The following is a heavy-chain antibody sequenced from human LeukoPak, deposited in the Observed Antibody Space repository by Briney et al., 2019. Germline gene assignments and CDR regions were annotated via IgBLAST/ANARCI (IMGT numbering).Heavy chain of an antibody. Sequence: GRSLRLSCAASGFTFSSYAMHWLRQAPGKGLEWVGFIRNTVYGGTIKYAAAVQGRFTISRDDSKSIAYLQMNSLQSEDTAVYFCSRSTWRYTMDVWGQGTTVTVSS. CDR2: IRNTVYGGTI. J-gene: IGHJ6*02. V-gene: IGHV3-49*03. D-gene: IGHD5-24*01. CDR1: GFTFSSYA. CDR3: SRSTWRYTMDV.